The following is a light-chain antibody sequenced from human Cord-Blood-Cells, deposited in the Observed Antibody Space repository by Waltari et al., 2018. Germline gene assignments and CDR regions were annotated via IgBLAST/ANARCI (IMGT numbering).Light chain of an antibody. CDR2: EGS. CDR1: SSDVGSYNL. CDR3: CSYAGSSTL. V-gene: IGLV2-23*01. J-gene: IGLJ2*01. Sequence: QSALTQPASVSGSPGQSITISCTGTSSDVGSYNLVSWYQQHPGKAPKLMIYEGSKRPSGGSNRFSVSKSGNTASLTISGLQAEDEADYYCCSYAGSSTLFGGGTKLTVL.